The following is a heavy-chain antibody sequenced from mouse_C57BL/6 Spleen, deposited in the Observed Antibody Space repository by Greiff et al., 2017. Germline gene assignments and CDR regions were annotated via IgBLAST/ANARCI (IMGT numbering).Heavy chain of an antibody. CDR2: ISDGGSYT. Sequence: DVKLVESGGGLVKPGGSLKLSCAASGFTFSSYAMSWVRQTPEKRLEWVATISDGGSYTYYPDNVKGRFTISRDNAKNNLYLQMSHLKSEDTAMYYCARDDYDGYYNAMDYWGQGTSVTVSS. J-gene: IGHJ4*01. V-gene: IGHV5-4*01. CDR3: ARDDYDGYYNAMDY. D-gene: IGHD2-3*01. CDR1: GFTFSSYA.